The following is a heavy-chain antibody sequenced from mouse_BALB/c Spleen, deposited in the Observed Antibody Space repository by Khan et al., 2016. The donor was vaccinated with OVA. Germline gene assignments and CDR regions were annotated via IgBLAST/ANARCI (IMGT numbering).Heavy chain of an antibody. CDR1: GFSLTTYG. CDR3: ARNYDYDEGLAY. J-gene: IGHJ3*01. D-gene: IGHD2-4*01. CDR2: IWSGGST. Sequence: QVQLQQSGPGLVQPSQSLSLTCTVSGFSLTTYGVPWVRQSPGKGLEWLGVIWSGGSTAYNAAFISRLSISKDSSKSQVFIKMNSLQVNDTAIYYCARNYDYDEGLAYWGQGTLVTVSA. V-gene: IGHV2-2*02.